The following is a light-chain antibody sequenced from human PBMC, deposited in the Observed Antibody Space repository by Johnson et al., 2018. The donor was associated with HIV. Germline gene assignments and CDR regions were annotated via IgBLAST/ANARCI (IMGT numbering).Light chain of an antibody. CDR1: SSDMGNYA. CDR3: GTWDSSLSAGF. V-gene: IGLV1-51*01. CDR2: DNN. Sequence: QSMLTQPPSVSAAPGQKVTISCSGSSSDMGNYAVSWYQQLPGTAPKLLIYDNNNRPSGIPDRFSGSTSGTSATLGITGLQTGDEADYYCGTWDSSLSAGFFGTGTKVTVL. J-gene: IGLJ1*01.